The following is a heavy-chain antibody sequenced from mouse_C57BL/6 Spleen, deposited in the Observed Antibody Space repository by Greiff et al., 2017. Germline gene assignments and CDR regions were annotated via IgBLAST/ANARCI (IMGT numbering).Heavy chain of an antibody. J-gene: IGHJ4*01. CDR3: ARSLLQDYAMEC. D-gene: IGHD2-10*01. CDR1: GYAFTNYL. V-gene: IGHV1-54*01. Sequence: QVQLQQSGAELVRPGTSVKVSCKASGYAFTNYLIEWVKQRPGQGLEWIGVINPGSGGTNYNEKFKGKATLTADKSSSTAYMQLSSLTSEDSAVYFCARSLLQDYAMECWGQGTSVTVSS. CDR2: INPGSGGT.